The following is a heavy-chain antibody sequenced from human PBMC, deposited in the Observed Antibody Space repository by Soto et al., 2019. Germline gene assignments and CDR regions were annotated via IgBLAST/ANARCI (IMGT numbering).Heavy chain of an antibody. V-gene: IGHV1-69*08. CDR1: GGTFSSYT. J-gene: IGHJ4*02. D-gene: IGHD6-13*01. CDR3: ARDPPHGIAAADDY. Sequence: QVQLVRSGADVKKPGSSVKVTCKASGGTFSSYTISWVRQAPGQGLEWMGRIIPILGIANYAQKFQGRVTITADKSTSTAYMELSSLRSEDTAVYYCARDPPHGIAAADDYWGQGTLVTVSS. CDR2: IIPILGIA.